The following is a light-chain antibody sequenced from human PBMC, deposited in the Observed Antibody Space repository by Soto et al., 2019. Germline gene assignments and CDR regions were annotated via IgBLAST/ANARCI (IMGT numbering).Light chain of an antibody. V-gene: IGLV2-23*01. CDR1: SSDVGSYNL. J-gene: IGLJ2*01. CDR2: EGS. Sequence: QSALTQPASVSGSPGQSITISCTGTSSDVGSYNLVSWYQQHPGKAPKLMIYEGSERPSGVSNRFSGSKSGNTASLTISGLQAEDEGDYYCCSYAGSSTSVVFGGGTKLTVL. CDR3: CSYAGSSTSVV.